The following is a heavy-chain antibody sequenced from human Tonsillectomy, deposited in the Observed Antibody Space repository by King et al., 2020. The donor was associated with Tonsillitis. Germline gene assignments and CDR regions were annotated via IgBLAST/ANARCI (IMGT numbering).Heavy chain of an antibody. CDR2: IYYSGST. J-gene: IGHJ4*02. Sequence: QLQESGPGLVKPSETLSLTCPVSGGSISNYYWSWVRQPPGKGLEWIGSIYYSGSTNYNPSLRRRVTTSVDTSKNQFSLKLSSVTAADTAVYYCAKAGSSSWYLLYWGQGTLVTVSS. V-gene: IGHV4-59*01. CDR1: GGSISNYY. D-gene: IGHD6-13*01. CDR3: AKAGSSSWYLLY.